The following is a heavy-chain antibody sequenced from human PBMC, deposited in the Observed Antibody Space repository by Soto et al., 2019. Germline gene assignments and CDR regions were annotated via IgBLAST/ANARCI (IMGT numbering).Heavy chain of an antibody. CDR2: MNPNSGNT. CDR3: ARADHYDFWSGPYNWFDP. J-gene: IGHJ5*02. Sequence: ASVKVSCKASGYTFTSYDINLVRQATGQGLEWMGWMNPNSGNTGYAQKFQGRVTMTRNTSISTAYMELSSLRSEDTAVYYCARADHYDFWSGPYNWFDPWGQGTLVTVSS. D-gene: IGHD3-3*01. V-gene: IGHV1-8*01. CDR1: GYTFTSYD.